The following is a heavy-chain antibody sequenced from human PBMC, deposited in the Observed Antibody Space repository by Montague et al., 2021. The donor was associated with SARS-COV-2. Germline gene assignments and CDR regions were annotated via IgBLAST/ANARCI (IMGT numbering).Heavy chain of an antibody. Sequence: SETRSLTCTVSGGSISSSSYYWGWIHQPPGKGLEWIGSIYYSGSTYYNPSLKSRVTISVDTSKNQFSLKLSSVTAADTAVYYCARVGRQQLVRLSGMDVWGQGTTVTVSS. CDR2: IYYSGST. D-gene: IGHD6-13*01. J-gene: IGHJ6*02. CDR3: ARVGRQQLVRLSGMDV. CDR1: GGSISSSSYY. V-gene: IGHV4-39*07.